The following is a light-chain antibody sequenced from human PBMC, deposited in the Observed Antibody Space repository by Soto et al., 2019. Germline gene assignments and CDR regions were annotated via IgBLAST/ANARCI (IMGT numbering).Light chain of an antibody. CDR2: WAS. J-gene: IGKJ3*01. CDR3: QQLNSYLFT. Sequence: DIVMTQSPDSLAVSLGERATINCKSSQSVLRTSNNKNCLSWYQQKPGQPPKLLIYWASTRESGVPDRFSGSGSGTDFTLTISSLQAEDVAVYYCQQLNSYLFTFGPGTKVDIK. CDR1: QSVLRTSNNKNC. V-gene: IGKV4-1*01.